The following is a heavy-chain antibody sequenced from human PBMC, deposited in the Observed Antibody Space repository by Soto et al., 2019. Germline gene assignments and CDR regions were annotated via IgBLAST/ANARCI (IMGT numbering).Heavy chain of an antibody. Sequence: GASVKVSCKASGYTFTSYDISWVRQAPGQGLERMGWISAYNGNTNYAQKLQGRVTMTTDTSTSTAYMELRSLRSDDTAVYYCARDSLPFRAYYYDSSGSPQAGDAFDIWGQGTMVTVSS. CDR1: GYTFTSYD. V-gene: IGHV1-18*01. D-gene: IGHD3-22*01. CDR2: ISAYNGNT. J-gene: IGHJ3*02. CDR3: ARDSLPFRAYYYDSSGSPQAGDAFDI.